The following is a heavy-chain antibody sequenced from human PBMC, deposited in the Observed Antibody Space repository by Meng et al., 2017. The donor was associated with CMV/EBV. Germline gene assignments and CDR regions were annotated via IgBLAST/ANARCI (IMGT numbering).Heavy chain of an antibody. CDR1: GFTFSSYE. Sequence: GESLKISCAASGFTFSSYEMNWVRQAPGKGLEWVPYISSSGSTIYYADSVKGRFTISRDNAKNSLYLQMNSLRAEDTAVYYCARDCRVRFLEWSTPGCDAFDIWGQGTMVTVSS. V-gene: IGHV3-48*03. J-gene: IGHJ3*02. D-gene: IGHD3-3*01. CDR2: ISSSGSTI. CDR3: ARDCRVRFLEWSTPGCDAFDI.